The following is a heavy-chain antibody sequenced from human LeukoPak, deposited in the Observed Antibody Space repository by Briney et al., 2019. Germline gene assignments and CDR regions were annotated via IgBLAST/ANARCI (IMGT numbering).Heavy chain of an antibody. Sequence: GGSLRLSCAASGFTVSSNYMSWVRQAPGKGLEWVSIIYSDGSTYYADSVKGRFTISRDNSKNTLYLQMNNLRAEDTAVYYCARERSGWSYTFDYWGQGTLVTVSS. CDR2: IYSDGST. CDR3: ARERSGWSYTFDY. CDR1: GFTVSSNY. V-gene: IGHV3-53*01. J-gene: IGHJ4*02. D-gene: IGHD6-19*01.